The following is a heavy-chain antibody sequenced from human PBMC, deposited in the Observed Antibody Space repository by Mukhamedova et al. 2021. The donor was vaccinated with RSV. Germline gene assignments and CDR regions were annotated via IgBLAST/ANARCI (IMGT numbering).Heavy chain of an antibody. CDR3: ARGSYSSAWLFGY. V-gene: IGHV4-39*07. D-gene: IGHD6-19*01. J-gene: IGHJ4*02. Sequence: SLKSRVTISVDTSKNQFSLKLSSVTAADTAVYYCARGSYSSAWLFGYWGQGTLVTVSS.